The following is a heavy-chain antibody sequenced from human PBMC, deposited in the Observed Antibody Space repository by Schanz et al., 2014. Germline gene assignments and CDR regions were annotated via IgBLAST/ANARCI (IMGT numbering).Heavy chain of an antibody. CDR1: GYTFTSYG. CDR3: ATMWGYCTATACQILEVLDV. V-gene: IGHV1-18*01. J-gene: IGHJ3*01. CDR2: ISAYNGNT. D-gene: IGHD2-8*02. Sequence: QVQLVQSGAEVKKPGASVKVSCKASGYTFTSYGINWVRQAPGQGLEWMGWISAYNGNTNYAQKLQGRVTMTTDTSTSRAYMELRSLRSDDTTVYYCATMWGYCTATACQILEVLDVWGQGTMVTVSS.